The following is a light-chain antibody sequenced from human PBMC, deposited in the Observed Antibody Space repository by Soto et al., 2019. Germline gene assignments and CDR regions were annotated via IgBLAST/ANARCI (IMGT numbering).Light chain of an antibody. CDR3: QQYYSTPPWL. CDR1: QSVLYSSNNKNY. Sequence: DIVMTQSPDSLAVSLGERATINCKSSQSVLYSSNNKNYLAWYQQKPGQPPKLLIYWASTRESGLSDRFSGSWSGPDFTLAISSLHAEDVAVYYCQQYYSTPPWLFGQGTKVEIK. V-gene: IGKV4-1*01. J-gene: IGKJ1*01. CDR2: WAS.